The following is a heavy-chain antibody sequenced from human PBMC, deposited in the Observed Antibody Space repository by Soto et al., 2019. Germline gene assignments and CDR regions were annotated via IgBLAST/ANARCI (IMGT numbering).Heavy chain of an antibody. D-gene: IGHD1-26*01. CDR1: GFTFSSYW. Sequence: EVQLVESGGGLVQPGGSLRLSCAASGFTFSSYWMHWVRQAPGKGLVWVSRINSDGSSTSYADSVKGRFTIARANAKNTLYLQMNSLRAEDTAVYYCARGVRSANAFDIWGQGTMVTVAS. CDR2: INSDGSST. CDR3: ARGVRSANAFDI. V-gene: IGHV3-74*01. J-gene: IGHJ3*02.